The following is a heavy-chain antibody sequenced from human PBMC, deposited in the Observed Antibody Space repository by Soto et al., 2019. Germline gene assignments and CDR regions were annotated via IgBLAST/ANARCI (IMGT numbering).Heavy chain of an antibody. J-gene: IGHJ4*02. CDR2: IKQDGSEK. Sequence: GGSLRLSCAASGFTFSRYWMTWVRQAPGRGLEWVASIKQDGSEKYYVDSVKGRFIISRDNANNSLYLQMNNLRAVDTAVYYCAREYFKFDHWGQGTLVTVS. CDR3: AREYFKFDH. CDR1: GFTFSRYW. D-gene: IGHD3-9*01. V-gene: IGHV3-7*01.